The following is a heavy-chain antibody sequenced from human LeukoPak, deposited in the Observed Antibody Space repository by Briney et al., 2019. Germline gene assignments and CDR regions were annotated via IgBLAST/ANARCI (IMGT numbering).Heavy chain of an antibody. J-gene: IGHJ5*02. Sequence: ASVKVSCKASGYTFTSYAMNWVRQAPGQGLEWMGWINTNTGNPTYAQGFTGRFVFSLDTSVSTAYLQISSLKAEDTAVYYCARVRNPGYSSSWYLGTLIWFDPWGQGTLVTVSS. CDR3: ARVRNPGYSSSWYLGTLIWFDP. V-gene: IGHV7-4-1*02. CDR1: GYTFTSYA. CDR2: INTNTGNP. D-gene: IGHD6-13*01.